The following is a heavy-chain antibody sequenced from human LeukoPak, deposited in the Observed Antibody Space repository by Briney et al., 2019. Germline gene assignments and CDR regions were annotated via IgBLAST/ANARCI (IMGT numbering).Heavy chain of an antibody. CDR3: ARGSPTTNKGAYGWFDP. CDR2: IYTSGST. V-gene: IGHV4-4*07. D-gene: IGHD1-14*01. J-gene: IGHJ5*02. Sequence: SETLSLTCSVSVGSITGYYWSWIRQPAGKGLEWIGRIYTSGSTNYNPSLKSRVTMSFDTSKNQFSLKLSSVTAADTAVYYCARGSPTTNKGAYGWFDPWGQGTLVTVSS. CDR1: VGSITGYY.